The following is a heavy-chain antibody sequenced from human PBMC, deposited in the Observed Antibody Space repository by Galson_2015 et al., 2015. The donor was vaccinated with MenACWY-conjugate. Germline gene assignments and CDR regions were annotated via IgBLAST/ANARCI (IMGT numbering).Heavy chain of an antibody. CDR3: TTDYFGQYFFDS. CDR1: GFTFSNAW. Sequence: SLRTSCAASGFTFSNAWITWVRQAPGKGLEWVGRIKSKTHSGTPDYAAPVNGRFTISRDDSRNTVYLEMNGLKAEDTGLYYCTTDYFGQYFFDSWGQGTPVTVSS. D-gene: IGHD2/OR15-2a*01. J-gene: IGHJ4*02. CDR2: IKSKTHSGTP. V-gene: IGHV3-15*01.